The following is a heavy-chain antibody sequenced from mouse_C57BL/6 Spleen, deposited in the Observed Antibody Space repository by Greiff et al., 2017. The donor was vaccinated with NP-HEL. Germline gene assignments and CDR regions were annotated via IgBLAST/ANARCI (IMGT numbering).Heavy chain of an antibody. CDR3: ARPSDWMDY. J-gene: IGHJ4*01. CDR2: ISSGSSTI. CDR1: GFTFSDYG. Sequence: EVHLVESGGGLVKPGGSLKLSCAASGFTFSDYGMHWVRQAPEKGLEWVAYISSGSSTIYYTDTVKGRVTISRDNAKNTLFLQMTSLRSEDTAMYYCARPSDWMDYWGQGTSVTVSA. V-gene: IGHV5-17*01.